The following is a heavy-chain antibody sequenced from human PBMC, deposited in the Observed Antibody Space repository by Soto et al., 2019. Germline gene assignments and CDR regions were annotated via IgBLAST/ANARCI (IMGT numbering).Heavy chain of an antibody. Sequence: GGSLRLSCAASGFTLSTYTMHWVRQAPGKGLEWVSSISSTSTYIYYADSVKGRFTISRDNAKNLLYLQMNSLRAEDTAVYYCARDVAGFDSWGQGTLVTVSS. J-gene: IGHJ5*01. CDR3: ARDVAGFDS. V-gene: IGHV3-21*06. CDR1: GFTLSTYT. CDR2: ISSTSTYI.